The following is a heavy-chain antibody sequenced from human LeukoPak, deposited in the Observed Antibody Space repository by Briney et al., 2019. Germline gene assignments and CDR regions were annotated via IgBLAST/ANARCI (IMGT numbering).Heavy chain of an antibody. D-gene: IGHD2-2*01. V-gene: IGHV1-2*02. J-gene: IGHJ4*02. CDR2: INPNRGGT. CDR1: GYTFTGYY. CDR3: ARQVDCSSTICYVMWPSFDY. Sequence: ASVKVSCKASGYTFTGYYMHWVRHAPGQGLEWMGWINPNRGGTNYAQKFQGRVSMTRDTTISTAYMEWRRLRSDDTAVYYCARQVDCSSTICYVMWPSFDYWGQGTLVTVSS.